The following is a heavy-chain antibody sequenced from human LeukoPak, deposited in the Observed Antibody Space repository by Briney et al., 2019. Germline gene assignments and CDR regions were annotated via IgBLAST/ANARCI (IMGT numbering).Heavy chain of an antibody. CDR3: ARHIYGAYYYMDV. J-gene: IGHJ6*03. D-gene: IGHD3-10*01. Sequence: PSESLSLTCTVSGDSVSRCYWSWIRLPPGKGLEWIGYIYYTGDISYNPSLKSRVTMSVDTSRNQFSLKLSSVTAADTAVYYCARHIYGAYYYMDVWGKGTTVTVSS. CDR2: IYYTGDI. CDR1: GDSVSRCY. V-gene: IGHV4-59*08.